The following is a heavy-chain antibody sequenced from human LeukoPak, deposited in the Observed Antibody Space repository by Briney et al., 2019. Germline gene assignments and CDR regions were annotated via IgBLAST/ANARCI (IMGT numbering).Heavy chain of an antibody. J-gene: IGHJ4*02. Sequence: ASVKVSCKAPGDTFTTYYIHWVRQAPGQGLEWMAIINPRSGSTTYAQKFQNRITMTRDTSTTTVYMELSSLRSEDTAVYYCAREPPLEATTPHFDYWGQGTLVAVSS. CDR1: GDTFTTYY. CDR2: INPRSGST. CDR3: AREPPLEATTPHFDY. D-gene: IGHD1-1*01. V-gene: IGHV1-46*01.